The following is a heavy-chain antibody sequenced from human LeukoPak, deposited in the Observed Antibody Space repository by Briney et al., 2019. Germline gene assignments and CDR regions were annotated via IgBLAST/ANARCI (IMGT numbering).Heavy chain of an antibody. Sequence: GGSLRLSCAASGFTFSDYYMSWIRQAPGKGLEWVSYISSSGSYTNYADSVKGRFTISRDNAKNSLYLQMNSLRAEDTAVYYCASWAERYYYYGMDVWGKGTTVTVSS. V-gene: IGHV3-11*03. J-gene: IGHJ6*04. D-gene: IGHD7-27*01. CDR1: GFTFSDYY. CDR2: ISSSGSYT. CDR3: ASWAERYYYYGMDV.